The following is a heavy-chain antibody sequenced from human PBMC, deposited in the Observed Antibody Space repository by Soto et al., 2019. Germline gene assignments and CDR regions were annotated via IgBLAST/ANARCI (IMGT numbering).Heavy chain of an antibody. CDR1: AFTFRSYT. Sequence: PGGSLRLSCAASAFTFRSYTMNWVRQAPGKGLEWVSTISSNSAYIYYTDALRGCFTISRDNAKNSLHLQMTSLRAEDTAVYYCTRDASRDSSARGWFDPWGPGTLVTVPQ. J-gene: IGHJ5*02. CDR3: TRDASRDSSARGWFDP. CDR2: ISSNSAYI. V-gene: IGHV3-21*01. D-gene: IGHD6-13*01.